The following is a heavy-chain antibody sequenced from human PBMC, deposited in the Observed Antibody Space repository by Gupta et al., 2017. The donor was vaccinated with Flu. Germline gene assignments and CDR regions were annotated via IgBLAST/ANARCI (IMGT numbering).Heavy chain of an antibody. V-gene: IGHV4-31*03. CDR2: IYYSGST. J-gene: IGHJ3*02. D-gene: IGHD3-22*01. CDR1: GGSISRGGYY. CDR3: ARSDSSGYLSAFDI. Sequence: QVQLPESGPGLVKRSQTLSLTCTVSGGSISRGGYYWRRIRQHPGKGLEWIGYIYYSGSTYYNPSLKSRVTISVDTSKNQFSLKLSSVTAADTAVYYCARSDSSGYLSAFDIWGQGTMVTVSS.